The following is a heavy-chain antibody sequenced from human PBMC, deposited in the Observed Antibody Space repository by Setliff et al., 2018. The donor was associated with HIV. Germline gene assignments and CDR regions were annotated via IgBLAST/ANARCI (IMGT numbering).Heavy chain of an antibody. CDR2: ISYTGGT. CDR1: GGSISSHY. Sequence: PSETLSLTCTVSGGSISSHYWGWLRQPPGKGLEWIGSISYTGGTNHNPSLQSRVTMSIGTSKDQFSLKLSSLTSADTAVYYCARGLSSPFAAGLWGQGTLVTVSS. J-gene: IGHJ4*02. D-gene: IGHD6-13*01. V-gene: IGHV4-59*11. CDR3: ARGLSSPFAAGL.